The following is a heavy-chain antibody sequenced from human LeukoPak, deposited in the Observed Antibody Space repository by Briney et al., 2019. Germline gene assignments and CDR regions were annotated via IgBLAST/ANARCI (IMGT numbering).Heavy chain of an antibody. CDR1: GGTFSSYA. Sequence: ASVKVSCKASGGTFSSYAISRVRQAPGQGLEWMGGIIPIFGTANYAQKFQGRVTITADESTSTAYMELSSLRSEDTAVYYCARDMDGDYARPYGMDVWGQGTTVTVSS. J-gene: IGHJ6*02. CDR2: IIPIFGTA. D-gene: IGHD4-17*01. V-gene: IGHV1-69*01. CDR3: ARDMDGDYARPYGMDV.